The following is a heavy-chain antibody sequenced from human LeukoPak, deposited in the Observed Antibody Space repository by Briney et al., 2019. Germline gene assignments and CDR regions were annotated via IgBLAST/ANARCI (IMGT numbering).Heavy chain of an antibody. Sequence: GGSLRLSCAPSGFTFSRHGMHWVRQAPGKGLEWVAIISNDGSRKYYAHSVEGRFTISRDNSKNTLYLQMDSLRAEDTAVYYCARDRAWNYFDYWGQGTLVTVSS. J-gene: IGHJ4*02. D-gene: IGHD3-3*01. CDR2: ISNDGSRK. V-gene: IGHV3-30*03. CDR3: ARDRAWNYFDY. CDR1: GFTFSRHG.